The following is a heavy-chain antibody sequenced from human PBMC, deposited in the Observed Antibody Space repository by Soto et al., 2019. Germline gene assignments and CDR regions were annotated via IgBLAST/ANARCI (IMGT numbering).Heavy chain of an antibody. J-gene: IGHJ4*02. V-gene: IGHV4-59*01. D-gene: IGHD6-13*01. CDR2: IYYSGST. CDR1: GGSISSYY. CDR3: ARDRGSSWSTFDY. Sequence: SETLSLTCTVSGGSISSYYWSWIRQPPGKGLEWIGYIYYSGSTNYNPSLKSRVTISVDTSKNQFSLKLSSVTAADTAVYYCARDRGSSWSTFDYWGRGTLVTVSS.